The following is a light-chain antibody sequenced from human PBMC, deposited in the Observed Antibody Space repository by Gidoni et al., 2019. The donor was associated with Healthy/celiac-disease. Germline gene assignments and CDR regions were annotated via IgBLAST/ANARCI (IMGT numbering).Light chain of an antibody. Sequence: IQMTQSPSTLSASVGDRVTITCRASQSISSWLDWYQQKPGKAPKLLIYKASSLESGVPSRFSGSGSGTEFTLTISSLQPDDFATYYCQQYNSYPETFGQGTKLEIK. V-gene: IGKV1-5*03. CDR1: QSISSW. CDR2: KAS. J-gene: IGKJ2*01. CDR3: QQYNSYPET.